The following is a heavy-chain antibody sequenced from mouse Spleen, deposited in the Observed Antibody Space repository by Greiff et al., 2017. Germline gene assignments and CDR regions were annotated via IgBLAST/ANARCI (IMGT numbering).Heavy chain of an antibody. CDR3: TSLIPMDY. Sequence: VQLQQSGAELVRPGASVTLSCKASGSTFTGYEMHWVKQTPVHGLEWIGAIDPETGGTAYNQKFKGKATLTADKSSSTAYMELRSLTSEDSAVYYCTSLIPMDYWGQGTSVTVSS. CDR1: GSTFTGYE. V-gene: IGHV1-15*01. CDR2: IDPETGGT. J-gene: IGHJ4*01.